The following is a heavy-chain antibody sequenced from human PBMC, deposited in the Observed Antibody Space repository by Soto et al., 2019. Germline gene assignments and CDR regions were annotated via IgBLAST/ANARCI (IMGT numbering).Heavy chain of an antibody. CDR2: ISGSGGST. J-gene: IGHJ4*02. D-gene: IGHD2-15*01. CDR1: GFTFSSYA. CDR3: AIDIVVVVAATKSDY. Sequence: LRLSCAASGFTFSSYAMSWVRQAPGKGLERVSAISGSGGSTYYADSVKGRFTISRDNSKNTLYLQMNSLRAEDTAVYYCAIDIVVVVAATKSDYWGQGTLVTVSS. V-gene: IGHV3-23*01.